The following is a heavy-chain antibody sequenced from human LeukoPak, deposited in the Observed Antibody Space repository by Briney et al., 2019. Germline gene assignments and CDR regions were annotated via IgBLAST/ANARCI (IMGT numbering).Heavy chain of an antibody. J-gene: IGHJ1*01. Sequence: ASVKVSCKASGGTFSSYAINWVRQAPGQGLEWMGGIIPIFGTANYAQKFQGRVTITADESTSTAYMELSSLRSEDTAVYYCAREVGLRRYFQHWGQGTLVTVSS. CDR1: GGTFSSYA. D-gene: IGHD4-17*01. CDR2: IIPIFGTA. CDR3: AREVGLRRYFQH. V-gene: IGHV1-69*13.